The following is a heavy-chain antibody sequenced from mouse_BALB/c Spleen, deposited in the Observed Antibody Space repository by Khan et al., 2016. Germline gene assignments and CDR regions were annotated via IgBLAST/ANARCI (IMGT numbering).Heavy chain of an antibody. V-gene: IGHV9-3*02. CDR1: GYTFTNYG. CDR2: INTNTGEP. J-gene: IGHJ3*01. Sequence: QIQLVQSGPELKKPGETVKISCKASGYTFTNYGMNWVKQAPGKGLKWMGWINTNTGEPTYAEEFKGRFAFSLENSASTAYLQLHNLKYEDTATYFCAEDYYGSNWFAYWGQGTLVTVSA. CDR3: AEDYYGSNWFAY. D-gene: IGHD1-1*01.